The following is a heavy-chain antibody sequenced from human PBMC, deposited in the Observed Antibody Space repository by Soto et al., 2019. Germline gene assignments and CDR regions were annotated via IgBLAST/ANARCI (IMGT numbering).Heavy chain of an antibody. D-gene: IGHD3-3*01. J-gene: IGHJ5*02. Sequence: GASVKVSCKASGYTFTGYYMHWVRQAPGQGLEWMGWINPNSGGTNYAQKFQGRVTMTRDTSISTAYMELSRLRSDDTAVYYCARVNYDFWSGYKVFVPAHWFDPWGQGTLVTVSS. V-gene: IGHV1-2*02. CDR2: INPNSGGT. CDR1: GYTFTGYY. CDR3: ARVNYDFWSGYKVFVPAHWFDP.